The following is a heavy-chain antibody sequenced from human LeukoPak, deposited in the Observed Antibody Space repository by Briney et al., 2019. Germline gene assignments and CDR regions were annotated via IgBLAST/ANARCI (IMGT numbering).Heavy chain of an antibody. CDR1: GYRFTSYW. J-gene: IGHJ6*03. CDR3: ARHVQSYYYYMDV. Sequence: GESLKISCTGSGYRFTSYWIGWGRQMPGKRLEWMGIIYPGDSDTRYSPSFQGQVTISDDKSISTAYLQWSSLKSSDTAMYYCARHVQSYYYYMDVWGKGTTVTVSS. V-gene: IGHV5-51*01. CDR2: IYPGDSDT. D-gene: IGHD4-11*01.